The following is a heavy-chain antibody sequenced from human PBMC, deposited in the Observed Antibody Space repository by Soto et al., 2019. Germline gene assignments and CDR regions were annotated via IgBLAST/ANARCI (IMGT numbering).Heavy chain of an antibody. CDR1: GFSSSRSW. V-gene: IGHV3-7*01. CDR2: INQDGSVK. J-gene: IGHJ3*01. Sequence: EEQLVESGGGLVQPGGSLRLSCAASGFSSSRSWMSWVRQAPGKGPEWVANINQDGSVKYYADSVEGRFTISRDNAKNALFLQMDSLRAEDTAVYFCSREDGSAFYVWGQGTLVTVSS. CDR3: SREDGSAFYV.